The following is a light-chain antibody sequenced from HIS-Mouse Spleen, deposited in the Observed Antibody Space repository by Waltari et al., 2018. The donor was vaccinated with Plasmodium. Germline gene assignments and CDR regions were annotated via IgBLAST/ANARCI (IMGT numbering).Light chain of an antibody. V-gene: IGLV2-23*03. CDR2: EGS. CDR3: CSYAGSSIFYV. J-gene: IGLJ1*01. CDR1: SSDVGSYNL. Sequence: QSALTQPASVSGSPGQSITISCTGTSSDVGSYNLVSWYQQHLGKAPKLMIYEGSKRPSGVPNRFSGSKSGNTSSLTISGLQGEDEADYYCCSYAGSSIFYVFGTGTKVTVL.